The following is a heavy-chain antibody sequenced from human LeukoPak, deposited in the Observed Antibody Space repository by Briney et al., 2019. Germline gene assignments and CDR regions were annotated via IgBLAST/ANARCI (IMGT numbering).Heavy chain of an antibody. CDR1: VYSISSGYY. V-gene: IGHV4-38-2*01. CDR2: IYQSGRT. CDR3: ARHRGYCSTISCYGDNWFDP. J-gene: IGHJ5*02. D-gene: IGHD2-2*01. Sequence: SETLSLTCGVSVYSISSGYYWGWIRQPPGKGLEWIGSIYQSGRTYYNPSLKSRVTISVDTSRNQFSLKLSSVTAADTAVYYCARHRGYCSTISCYGDNWFDPWGQGTLVTVSS.